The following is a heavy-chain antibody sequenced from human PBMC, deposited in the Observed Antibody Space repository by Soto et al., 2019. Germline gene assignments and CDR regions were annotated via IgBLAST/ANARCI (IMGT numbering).Heavy chain of an antibody. CDR3: ARDRLDYYDSSGYYRRWFDP. D-gene: IGHD3-22*01. Sequence: QVQLVQSGAEVKKPGASVKVSCKASGYTFTSYYMHWVRQAPGQGLDWMGIINPSGGSTSYAQKFQGRVTMTRDTSTSTVYMELSSLRSEDTAVYYCARDRLDYYDSSGYYRRWFDPWGQGTLVTVSS. V-gene: IGHV1-46*01. CDR1: GYTFTSYY. J-gene: IGHJ5*02. CDR2: INPSGGST.